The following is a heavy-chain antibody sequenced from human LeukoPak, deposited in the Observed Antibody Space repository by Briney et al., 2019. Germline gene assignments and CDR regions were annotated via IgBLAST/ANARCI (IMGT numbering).Heavy chain of an antibody. V-gene: IGHV3-73*01. CDR1: GFTFSSYG. D-gene: IGHD4-17*01. CDR2: IRSKANSYAT. CDR3: TRPNTGDAFDI. Sequence: GGSLRLSCAASGFTFSSYGMHWVRQASGKGLEWVGRIRSKANSYATAYAASVKGRFTISRDDSKNTASLQMNSLKTEDTAVYYCTRPNTGDAFDIWGQGTMVTVSS. J-gene: IGHJ3*02.